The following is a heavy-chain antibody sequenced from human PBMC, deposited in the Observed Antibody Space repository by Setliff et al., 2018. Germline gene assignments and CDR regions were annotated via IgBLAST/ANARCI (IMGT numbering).Heavy chain of an antibody. Sequence: ESGPTLVNPTETLTLTCTVSGFSLSNARMGVSWIRQPPGKALEWLAHIFSNDEKSYSTSLKSRLTIPKDTSKSQVVLTMTNMDPVDTATYYCARAYYDSSGYYPLVYWGQGTLVTVSS. CDR3: ARAYYDSSGYYPLVY. V-gene: IGHV2-26*01. D-gene: IGHD3-22*01. CDR2: IFSNDEK. CDR1: GFSLSNARMG. J-gene: IGHJ4*02.